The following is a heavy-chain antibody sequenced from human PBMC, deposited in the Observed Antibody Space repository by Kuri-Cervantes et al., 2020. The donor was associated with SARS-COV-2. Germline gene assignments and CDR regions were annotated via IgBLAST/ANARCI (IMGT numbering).Heavy chain of an antibody. J-gene: IGHJ5*01. CDR1: GFTFDDYA. CDR2: ISWNSGSI. D-gene: IGHD5-18*01. Sequence: SLKISCAASGFTFDDYAMHWVWQAPGKGLEWVSGISWNSGSIGYADSVKGRFTISRDNAKNSLYLQMNSLRAEDTAVYYCARDTRRGYSYGYGFDFWGQGTLVTVSS. CDR3: ARDTRRGYSYGYGFDF. V-gene: IGHV3-9*01.